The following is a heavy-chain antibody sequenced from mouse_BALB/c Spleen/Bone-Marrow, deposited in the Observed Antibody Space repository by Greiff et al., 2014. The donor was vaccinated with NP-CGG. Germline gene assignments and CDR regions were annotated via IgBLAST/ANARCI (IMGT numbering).Heavy chain of an antibody. CDR3: ARDYYGSSSFAY. CDR2: IYPGNVNT. D-gene: IGHD1-1*01. V-gene: IGHV1S56*01. Sequence: QVQLQQPGPELVKPGASVRISCKASGYTFTSYYIHWVKQRPGQGLEWIGWIYPGNVNTKYNEKFKGKATLTADKSYSTAYMQLSSLTSEDSAVYFCARDYYGSSSFAYWGQGTLVTVSA. CDR1: GYTFTSYY. J-gene: IGHJ3*01.